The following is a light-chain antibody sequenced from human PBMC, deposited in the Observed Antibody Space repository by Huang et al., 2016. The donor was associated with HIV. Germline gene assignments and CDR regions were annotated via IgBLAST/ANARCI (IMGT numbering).Light chain of an antibody. CDR3: QQFNHLPLT. J-gene: IGKJ4*01. CDR1: QDISNY. CDR2: DAS. Sequence: DIQMTQSPSSLSASVGDRVTITCQASQDISNYLNWYQQKPEKAPKLLIYDASNFETGVPSRFSGNGYGTHFTFTISSLQPEDVATYYCQQFNHLPLTFGGGTKVEIK. V-gene: IGKV1-33*01.